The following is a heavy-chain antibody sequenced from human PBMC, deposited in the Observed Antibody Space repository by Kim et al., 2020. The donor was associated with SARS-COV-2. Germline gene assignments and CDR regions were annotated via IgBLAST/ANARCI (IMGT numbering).Heavy chain of an antibody. V-gene: IGHV1-2*04. Sequence: ASVKVSCKASGYTFTGYYMHWVRQAPGQGLEWMGWINPNSGGTNYAQKFQGWVTMTRDTSISTAYMELSRLRSDDTAVYYCARSPPPSKGSGSYFVPREINYGMDVWGQGTTVTVSS. CDR2: INPNSGGT. J-gene: IGHJ6*02. CDR1: GYTFTGYY. CDR3: ARSPPPSKGSGSYFVPREINYGMDV. D-gene: IGHD3-10*01.